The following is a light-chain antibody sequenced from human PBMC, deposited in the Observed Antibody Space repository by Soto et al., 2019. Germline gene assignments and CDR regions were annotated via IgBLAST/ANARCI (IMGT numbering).Light chain of an antibody. CDR1: QNIDNK. Sequence: EIVMTQSPATLSVSPGERATLSCRASQNIDNKLVWYQQKPGQVPRLLIYDASTRATGIPARFSGSGSGTEFTLTISSLQSEDFAFYYCQQFHYWWMLGQGTKVDIK. J-gene: IGKJ1*01. V-gene: IGKV3-15*01. CDR2: DAS. CDR3: QQFHYWWM.